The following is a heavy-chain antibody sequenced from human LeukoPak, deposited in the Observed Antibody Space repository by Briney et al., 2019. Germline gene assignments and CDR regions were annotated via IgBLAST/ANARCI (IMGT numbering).Heavy chain of an antibody. V-gene: IGHV3-30*18. J-gene: IGHJ4*02. Sequence: GGSLRLSCAASGFTFSSYGMHWVRQAPGKGLERVAVISYDGSNEYYADVGKGRFTISRDNSKNTQYLQINSLRAEDTAVYYCAKRLSYYFDYWGQGTLVTVSS. CDR3: AKRLSYYFDY. CDR1: GFTFSSYG. CDR2: ISYDGSNE. D-gene: IGHD1-26*01.